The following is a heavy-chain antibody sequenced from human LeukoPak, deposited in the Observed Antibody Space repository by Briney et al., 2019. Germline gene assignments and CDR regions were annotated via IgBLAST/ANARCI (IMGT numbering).Heavy chain of an antibody. V-gene: IGHV3-43D*03. CDR2: ISWDGGLT. J-gene: IGHJ4*02. CDR1: GFTFDDYA. Sequence: GGSLRLSCAASGFTFDDYAMHWVRQAPGKGLEWVSLISWDGGLTYYADSMEGRFTISRDNSKNSLYLQMNSLRPEDTALYYCAKPRRGTITTGPAYTHWGQGTLVTVSS. CDR3: AKPRRGTITTGPAYTH. D-gene: IGHD4-11*01.